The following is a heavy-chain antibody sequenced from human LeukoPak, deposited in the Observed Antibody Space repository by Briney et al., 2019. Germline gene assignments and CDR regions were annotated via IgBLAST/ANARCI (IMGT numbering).Heavy chain of an antibody. CDR3: AKDWYYYDSSGYYGPLDY. V-gene: IGHV3-23*01. Sequence: GGPLRLSCAASGFTFSSYAMSWVRQAPGKGLEWVSAISGSGGSTYYADSVKGRFTISRDNSKNTLYLQMNSLRAEDTAVYYCAKDWYYYDSSGYYGPLDYWGQGTLVTVSS. D-gene: IGHD3-22*01. CDR2: ISGSGGST. J-gene: IGHJ4*02. CDR1: GFTFSSYA.